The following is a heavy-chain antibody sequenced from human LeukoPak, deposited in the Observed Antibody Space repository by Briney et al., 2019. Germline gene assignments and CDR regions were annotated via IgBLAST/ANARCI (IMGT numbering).Heavy chain of an antibody. Sequence: PGGSLRLSCAASGFTFSSYTMSWVRQAPGKGLEWVAVISYDGGNNYYADSVKGRFTISRDNSKSTLYLQMNGLRAEDTAVYYCAKAVAVTGTSYFDYWGQGTLVTVSS. CDR2: ISYDGGNN. CDR3: AKAVAVTGTSYFDY. CDR1: GFTFSSYT. J-gene: IGHJ4*02. V-gene: IGHV3-30*18. D-gene: IGHD6-19*01.